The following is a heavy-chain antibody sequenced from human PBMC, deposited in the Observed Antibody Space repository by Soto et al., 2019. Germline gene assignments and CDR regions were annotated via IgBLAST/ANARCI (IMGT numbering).Heavy chain of an antibody. J-gene: IGHJ4*02. CDR1: GDSISSSSYY. Sequence: PSETLSLTCIVSGDSISSSSYYWGWIRHPPGKGLEWIGSIYYSGRTYYNPSFKSRVTISIDTSKNQFSLKLSSVTATDTAVYYCARQRTTVVTQAYFDHWGQGALVTVSS. V-gene: IGHV4-39*01. CDR3: ARQRTTVVTQAYFDH. CDR2: IYYSGRT. D-gene: IGHD2-21*02.